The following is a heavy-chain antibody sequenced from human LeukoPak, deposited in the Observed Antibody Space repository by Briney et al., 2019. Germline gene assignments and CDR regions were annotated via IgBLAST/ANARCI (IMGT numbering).Heavy chain of an antibody. CDR2: IASDGSST. Sequence: LTGGSLRLSCAASGFTFSNYWMSWVRQAPGKGLVWVSRIASDGSSTTYADSVKGRFSISRDNAKNTLYLQMNSLSVEDTAVYYCARGRPHGNDYWGQGTLVTVSS. V-gene: IGHV3-74*01. D-gene: IGHD4-23*01. CDR1: GFTFSNYW. CDR3: ARGRPHGNDY. J-gene: IGHJ4*02.